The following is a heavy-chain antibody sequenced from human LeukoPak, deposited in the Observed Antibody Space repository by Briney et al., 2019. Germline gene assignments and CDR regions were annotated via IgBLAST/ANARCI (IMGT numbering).Heavy chain of an antibody. J-gene: IGHJ6*02. CDR1: GSTFSSYA. Sequence: GASLRLSRAASGSTFSSYAMSWVRQAPGKGLEWVSAISGSGGSTYYADSVKGRFTISRDNSKNTLYLQMNSLRAEDTAVYYCGTYCGGDWYDYYYGMDVWGQGTTVTVSS. D-gene: IGHD2-21*02. CDR2: ISGSGGST. CDR3: GTYCGGDWYDYYYGMDV. V-gene: IGHV3-23*01.